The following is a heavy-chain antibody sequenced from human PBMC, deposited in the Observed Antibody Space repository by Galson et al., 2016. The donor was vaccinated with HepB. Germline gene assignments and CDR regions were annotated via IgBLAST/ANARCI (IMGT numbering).Heavy chain of an antibody. Sequence: TLSLTCAVSGGSMNSGGSYWSWLRQHPGRGLEYLGYISYSGTTYYNPSLKSRLTMSVAVSKNEFSLNLTSVTAADTAVYFCARELYSYDSSGYYRFDYWGPGALVTVSS. D-gene: IGHD3-22*01. V-gene: IGHV4-31*11. CDR3: ARELYSYDSSGYYRFDY. CDR2: ISYSGTT. J-gene: IGHJ4*02. CDR1: GGSMNSGGSY.